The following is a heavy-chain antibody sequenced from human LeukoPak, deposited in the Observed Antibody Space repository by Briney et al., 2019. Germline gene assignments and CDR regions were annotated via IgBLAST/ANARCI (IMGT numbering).Heavy chain of an antibody. V-gene: IGHV3-7*01. D-gene: IGHD1-26*01. Sequence: PGGSLRLSCAASGFTFSSYWMSGVRPAPGKGLEWVANIKQDGSEKYYVDSVKGRFTISRDNAKNSLYLQMNSLRAEDTAVYYCARVQWELRGVGSYFDYWGQGTLVTVSS. J-gene: IGHJ4*02. CDR3: ARVQWELRGVGSYFDY. CDR2: IKQDGSEK. CDR1: GFTFSSYW.